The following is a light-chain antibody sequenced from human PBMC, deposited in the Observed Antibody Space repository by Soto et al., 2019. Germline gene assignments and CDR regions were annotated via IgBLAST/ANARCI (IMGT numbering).Light chain of an antibody. CDR1: ETISTN. Sequence: EIVLTQSPATLSVSPGERATLSYRATETISTNLAWFQRKPGPPPRLLXYGSSTRATGVPDRFSGSGSGTEFTLIISSLQSEDVALYYCQQYSNWPPAITFGQGTRLEIK. CDR3: QQYSNWPPAIT. CDR2: GSS. V-gene: IGKV3-15*01. J-gene: IGKJ5*01.